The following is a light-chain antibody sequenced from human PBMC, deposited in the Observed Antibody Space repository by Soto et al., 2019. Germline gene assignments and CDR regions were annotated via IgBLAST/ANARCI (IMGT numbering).Light chain of an antibody. V-gene: IGKV3-20*01. CDR2: GAS. CDR1: QSVSSNY. Sequence: EIVLTQSPGTLSLSPGDRATLSCRASQSVSSNYLAWYQQKPGQAPGLLIYGASSRATGIPDRFSGSGSGTDFTLAISRLEPEDFAVYYCQQYGSSPLAFGQGTNLEIK. CDR3: QQYGSSPLA. J-gene: IGKJ2*01.